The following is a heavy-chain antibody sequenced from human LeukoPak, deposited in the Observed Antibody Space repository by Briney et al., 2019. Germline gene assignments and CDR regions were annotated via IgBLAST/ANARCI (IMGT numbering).Heavy chain of an antibody. V-gene: IGHV1-69*04. CDR3: ARGPARIQLWYIDY. Sequence: ASVKVSCKASGGTLSSYAISWVRQAPGQGLEWMGRIIPILGIANYAQKFQGRVTITADKSTSTAYMELSSLKSEDTAVYYCARGPARIQLWYIDYWGQGTLVTVSS. J-gene: IGHJ4*02. CDR1: GGTLSSYA. CDR2: IIPILGIA. D-gene: IGHD5-18*01.